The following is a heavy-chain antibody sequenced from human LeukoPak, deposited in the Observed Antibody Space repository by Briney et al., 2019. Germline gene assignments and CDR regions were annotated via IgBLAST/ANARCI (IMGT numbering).Heavy chain of an antibody. V-gene: IGHV3-21*01. CDR2: ISSSSSYI. Sequence: SGGSLRLSYAASGFTFSSYSMNWVRQAPGKGLEWVSSISSSSSYIYYADSVKGRFTISRDNAKNSLYLQMNSLRAEDTAVYYCARDSDYGDFDWGQGTLVTVSS. J-gene: IGHJ4*02. CDR1: GFTFSSYS. CDR3: ARDSDYGDFD. D-gene: IGHD4-17*01.